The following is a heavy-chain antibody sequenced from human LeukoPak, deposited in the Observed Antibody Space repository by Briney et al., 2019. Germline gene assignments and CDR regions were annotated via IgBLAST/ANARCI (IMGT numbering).Heavy chain of an antibody. V-gene: IGHV1-8*01. CDR2: MNPNSGNT. CDR1: GYTFTSYD. CDR3: ARATSVVPAWFDP. Sequence: ASVKVSCKASGYTFTSYDINWVRQATGQGLEWMGWMNPNSGNTGYAQKFQGRVTMTRNTSISTAYMELSSLRSDDTAVYYCARATSVVPAWFDPWGQGTLVTVSS. D-gene: IGHD2-2*01. J-gene: IGHJ5*02.